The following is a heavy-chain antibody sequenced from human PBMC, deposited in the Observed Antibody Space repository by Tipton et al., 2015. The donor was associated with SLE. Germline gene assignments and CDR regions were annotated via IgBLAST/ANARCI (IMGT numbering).Heavy chain of an antibody. V-gene: IGHV4-39*07. Sequence: TLSLTCTVSGDSISSSAYYWGWVRQPPGKGLEWIGTIFYSGSTNYNPSLNSRVTISVDTSKNQFSLKLSSVTAADTAVYYCSRADWGGYLFGYWGQGTLVTVSS. CDR2: IFYSGST. D-gene: IGHD3-3*01. CDR3: SRADWGGYLFGY. J-gene: IGHJ4*02. CDR1: GDSISSSAYY.